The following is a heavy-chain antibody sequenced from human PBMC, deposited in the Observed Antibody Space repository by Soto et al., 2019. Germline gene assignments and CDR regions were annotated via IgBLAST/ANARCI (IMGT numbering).Heavy chain of an antibody. CDR2: IYYSGST. D-gene: IGHD1-1*01. V-gene: IGHV4-59*01. CDR3: ARVHQLERRFDY. Sequence: SETLSLTCTVSGASIRSTYWSWIRQPPGKGLEWIGYIYYSGSTNYNPSLKSRVTISVDTSKNQVALKLSSVTAADTAVYYCARVHQLERRFDYWGQGTLVTVPQ. J-gene: IGHJ4*02. CDR1: GASIRSTY.